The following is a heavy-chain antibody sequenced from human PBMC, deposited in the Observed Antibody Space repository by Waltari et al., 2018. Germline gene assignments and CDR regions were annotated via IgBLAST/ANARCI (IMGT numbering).Heavy chain of an antibody. CDR1: GGAFRSLG. V-gene: IGHV1-24*01. D-gene: IGHD1-7*01. Sequence: QVQLVQSGAEVKKPGSSVKVSCKVSGGAFRSLGVNWVRQAPGKGLEWMGGFDPEDGETIYAQKFQGRVTMTEDTSTDTAYMELSSLRSEDTAVYYCATGVSPVEDNWNYVNYWGQGTLVTVSS. CDR3: ATGVSPVEDNWNYVNY. J-gene: IGHJ4*02. CDR2: FDPEDGET.